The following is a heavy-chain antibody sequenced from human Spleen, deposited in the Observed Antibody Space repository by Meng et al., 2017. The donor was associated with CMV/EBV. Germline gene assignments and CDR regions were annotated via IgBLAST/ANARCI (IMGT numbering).Heavy chain of an antibody. CDR3: ASDSFD. D-gene: IGHD3/OR15-3a*01. CDR1: GFTFSSYA. CDR2: ISGSGGST. J-gene: IGHJ4*02. Sequence: GESLKISCAASGFTFSSYAMSWVRQAPGKGLEWVSGISGSGGSTDYADSVKGRFTISRDNSKNTLYLQMNSLRAEDTAVYYCASDSFDWGQGTLVTVSS. V-gene: IGHV3-23*01.